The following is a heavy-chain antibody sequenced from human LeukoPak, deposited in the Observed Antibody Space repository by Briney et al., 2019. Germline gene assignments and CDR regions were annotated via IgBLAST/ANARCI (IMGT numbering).Heavy chain of an antibody. CDR2: MSPSGTT. Sequence: SETLSLTCTVSGDSFSSGNYYLSWIRQPPGKGLDWITYMSPSGTTKYNPSLKSRVTTSVDTSRTQFSLRLSSVTAADTAVYYCARDNVLLWFGELLRAFDIWGQGTMVTVSS. D-gene: IGHD3-10*01. CDR1: GDSFSSGNYY. J-gene: IGHJ3*02. CDR3: ARDNVLLWFGELLRAFDI. V-gene: IGHV4-61*01.